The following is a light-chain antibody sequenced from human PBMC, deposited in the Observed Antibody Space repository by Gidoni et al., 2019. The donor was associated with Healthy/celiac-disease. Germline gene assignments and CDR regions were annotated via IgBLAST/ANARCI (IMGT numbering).Light chain of an antibody. CDR2: EVS. V-gene: IGLV2-8*01. CDR1: SSDVGGHND. CDR3: SSYAGSNNVV. Sequence: QSALTQPPSASGSPGQAVTISCTGTSSDVGGHNDVSWYQQHPGKAPKLMIYEVSKRPSGVPDRFSGSKSGNTASLTVSGLQAEDEADYYGSSYAGSNNVVFGGGTKLTVL. J-gene: IGLJ2*01.